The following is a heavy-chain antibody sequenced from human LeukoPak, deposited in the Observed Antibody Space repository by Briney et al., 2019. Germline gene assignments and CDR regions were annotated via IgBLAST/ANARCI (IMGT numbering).Heavy chain of an antibody. CDR3: ARHHYGSGSYSPFDY. V-gene: IGHV4-59*08. CDR2: IYYSGST. D-gene: IGHD3-10*01. Sequence: PSETLSLTCTVSGGSISSYYWSWIRQPPGKGLEWIGYIYYSGSTNYNPSLKSRVTISVDTSKNQFSLKLSSVTAADTAVYYCARHHYGSGSYSPFDYWGQGTLVTVSS. J-gene: IGHJ4*02. CDR1: GGSISSYY.